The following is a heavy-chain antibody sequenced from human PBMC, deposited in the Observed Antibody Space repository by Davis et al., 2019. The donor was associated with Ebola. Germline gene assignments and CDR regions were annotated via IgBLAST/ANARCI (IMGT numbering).Heavy chain of an antibody. CDR3: ARALISGSGWYWFDP. CDR2: IIPIFGTA. J-gene: IGHJ5*02. Sequence: AASVKVSCKASGGTFSSYAISWVRQAPGQGLEWMGGIIPIFGTANYAQKFQGRVTITADESTSTAYMELSSLRSEDTAVYYCARALISGSGWYWFDPWGQGTLVTVSS. V-gene: IGHV1-69*13. CDR1: GGTFSSYA. D-gene: IGHD6-19*01.